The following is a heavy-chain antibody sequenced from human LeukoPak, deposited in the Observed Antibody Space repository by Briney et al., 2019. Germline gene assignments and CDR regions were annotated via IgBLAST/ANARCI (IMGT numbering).Heavy chain of an antibody. CDR1: GGSISSSSYY. CDR3: ARERIVGSPPDY. CDR2: IYYSGST. Sequence: PSETLSLTCTVSGGSISSSSYYWGWIRQPPGKGLEWIGSIYYSGSTYYNPSLKSRVTISVDTSKNQFSLKLSSVTAADTAVYYCARERIVGSPPDYWGQGTLVTVSS. J-gene: IGHJ4*02. D-gene: IGHD1-26*01. V-gene: IGHV4-39*02.